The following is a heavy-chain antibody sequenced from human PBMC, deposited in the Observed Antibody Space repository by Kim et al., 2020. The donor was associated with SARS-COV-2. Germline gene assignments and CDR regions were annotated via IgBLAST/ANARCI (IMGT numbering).Heavy chain of an antibody. CDR2: INTNSGNP. V-gene: IGHV7-4-1*02. CDR1: GYTFTKYT. CDR3: ARDSGGSGNYYPAP. Sequence: ASVKVSCKASGYTFTKYTMNWVRQAPGQGLEWMGWINTNSGNPTYAQGFTGRFVFSLDSAVSTAYLQISSLKAEDTAIYYCARDSGGSGNYYPAPWGQGTLVTVSS. J-gene: IGHJ5*02. D-gene: IGHD3-10*01.